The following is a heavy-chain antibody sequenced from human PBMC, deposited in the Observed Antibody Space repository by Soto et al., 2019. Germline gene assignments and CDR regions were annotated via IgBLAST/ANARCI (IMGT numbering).Heavy chain of an antibody. Sequence: QVTWKESGPTLVQPTQTLTLTCTFSGFSLTTHGVGVGWIGQPTGKALEWLALIYWDDDKRYSPSLQSRRTITKDTSTSQVALTMTNVDPVDTATYYCAHRVAHISSTWYYFDSWGQGTLVTVSS. CDR1: GFSLTTHGVG. CDR2: IYWDDDK. D-gene: IGHD2-2*01. CDR3: AHRVAHISSTWYYFDS. V-gene: IGHV2-5*02. J-gene: IGHJ4*02.